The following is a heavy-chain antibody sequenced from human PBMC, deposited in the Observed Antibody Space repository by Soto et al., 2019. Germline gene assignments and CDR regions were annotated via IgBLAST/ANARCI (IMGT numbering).Heavy chain of an antibody. CDR2: IIPILGIA. Sequence: SVKVSCKASGGTFSSYTISWVRQAPGQGLEWTGRIIPILGIANYAQKFQGRVTITADKSTSTAYMELSSLRSEDTAVYYCARDGDGYNYSDYWGQGTLVTVSS. V-gene: IGHV1-69*04. J-gene: IGHJ4*02. CDR3: ARDGDGYNYSDY. CDR1: GGTFSSYT. D-gene: IGHD5-12*01.